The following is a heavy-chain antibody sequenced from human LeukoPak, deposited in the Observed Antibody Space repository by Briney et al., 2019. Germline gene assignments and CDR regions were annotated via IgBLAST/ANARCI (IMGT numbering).Heavy chain of an antibody. CDR1: GGTFTSYA. D-gene: IGHD1-26*01. V-gene: IGHV1-69*15. CDR3: ARKLRLGGNWFDP. J-gene: IGHJ5*02. Sequence: ASVKVSCKTSGGTFTSYAITWVRQAPGQGLEWMGKIIPISGTTNYAQKFQGRVTFTADESTSTAYMELSSLRPEDTALYYSARKLRLGGNWFDPWGQGTLVTVSS. CDR2: IIPISGTT.